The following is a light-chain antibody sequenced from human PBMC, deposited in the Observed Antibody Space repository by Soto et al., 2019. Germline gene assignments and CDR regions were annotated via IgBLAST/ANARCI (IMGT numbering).Light chain of an antibody. CDR3: QQYSSSAPT. J-gene: IGKJ2*01. Sequence: DIPMTQSPSTLSASVGDRVTITCRASQSISSWLAWYQQKPGKAPKLLSYGASSLESGFPSRFSGSGSVTEFTLTIDSLQPDDFATYYCQQYSSSAPTFGQGTKLEI. V-gene: IGKV1-5*01. CDR1: QSISSW. CDR2: GAS.